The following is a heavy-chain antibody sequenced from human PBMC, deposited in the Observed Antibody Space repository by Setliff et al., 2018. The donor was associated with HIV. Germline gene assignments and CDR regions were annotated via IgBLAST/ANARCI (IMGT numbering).Heavy chain of an antibody. CDR1: GGSISSGSYY. Sequence: SETLSLTCTVSGGSISSGSYYWSWIRQPAGKGLEWIGHIYTSGSTNYNPSLKSRVTISVDTSKNQFSLKLSSVTAADTAVYYCARERSALPWKNWFDPWGQGTLVTAPQ. CDR3: ARERSALPWKNWFDP. D-gene: IGHD1-1*01. V-gene: IGHV4-61*09. J-gene: IGHJ5*02. CDR2: IYTSGST.